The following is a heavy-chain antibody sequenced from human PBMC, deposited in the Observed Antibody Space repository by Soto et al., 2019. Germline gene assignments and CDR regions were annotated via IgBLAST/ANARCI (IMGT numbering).Heavy chain of an antibody. Sequence: VQMVESGGGLVQPGGSLRLSCAVSGFTFSGFWMTWVRQAPGKGLEWVANINHDGSEKYYVVSVKGRFTISRDNAKNSLYLQMNSLRAEDTALYYCTSGGYDLGSMDIWGQGTTVTVSS. V-gene: IGHV3-7*01. J-gene: IGHJ6*02. CDR1: GFTFSGFW. CDR3: TSGGYDLGSMDI. CDR2: INHDGSEK. D-gene: IGHD3-10*01.